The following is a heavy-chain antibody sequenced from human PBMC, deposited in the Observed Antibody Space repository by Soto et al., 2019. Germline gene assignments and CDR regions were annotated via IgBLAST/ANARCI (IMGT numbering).Heavy chain of an antibody. CDR1: GFTFSDYA. D-gene: IGHD2-21*02. Sequence: QVQLVESGGGMVQPGRSLRLSCSASGFTFSDYALHWVRQAPGKGLEWVAVISDDGINKYIADSVKGRFIISRDNSKSTVFLQISSLVLEDTASYYCARRLTASVTAMGYWRPGTLVTVSS. J-gene: IGHJ4*02. CDR2: ISDDGINK. CDR3: ARRLTASVTAMGY. V-gene: IGHV3-30-3*01.